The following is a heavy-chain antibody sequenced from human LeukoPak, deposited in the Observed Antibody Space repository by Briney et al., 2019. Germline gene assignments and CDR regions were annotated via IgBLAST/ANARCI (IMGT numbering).Heavy chain of an antibody. CDR2: ISSSSSTI. CDR1: GFTFSSYS. J-gene: IGHJ6*02. CDR3: ARDRYYGSGPPFYYGMDV. Sequence: PGGSLRFSCAASGFTFSSYSMNWVRQAPGKGLEWVSYISSSSSTIYYADSVKGRFTISRDNAKNSLYLQMNSLRAEDTAVYYCARDRYYGSGPPFYYGMDVWGQGTTVAVSS. D-gene: IGHD3-10*01. V-gene: IGHV3-48*01.